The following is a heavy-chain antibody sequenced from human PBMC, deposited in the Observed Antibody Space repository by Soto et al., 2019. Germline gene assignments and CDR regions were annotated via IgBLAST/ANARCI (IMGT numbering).Heavy chain of an antibody. CDR2: ISSGISDT. V-gene: IGHV3-21*01. CDR1: GFTFSRGR. Sequence: GGSLRLSCEASGFTFSRGRMNWVRQVPGKGLEWVASISSGISDTWYADSVTGRSIISRDNAQNSLFLPMNTLRPEDTAMYYCARVAYWGPGTQVTVSS. CDR3: ARVAY. J-gene: IGHJ4*02.